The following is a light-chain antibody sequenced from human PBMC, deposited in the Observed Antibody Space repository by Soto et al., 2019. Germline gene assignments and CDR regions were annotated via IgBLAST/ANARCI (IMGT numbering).Light chain of an antibody. CDR3: QQYRSWPRT. Sequence: ELVLTQSPATLSVSPGQRVILSCRASQSVDISLAWYQQKPGQAPRLLIYGASTRATDMPGTFSGSGSGTEFTLTITSLRPEDFGVYYCQQYRSWPRTFGQGTKVDIK. J-gene: IGKJ1*01. V-gene: IGKV3-15*01. CDR1: QSVDIS. CDR2: GAS.